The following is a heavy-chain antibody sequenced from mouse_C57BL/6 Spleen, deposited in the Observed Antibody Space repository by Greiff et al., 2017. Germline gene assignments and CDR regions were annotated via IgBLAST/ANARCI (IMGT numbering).Heavy chain of an antibody. Sequence: EVQGVESGGGLVKPGGSLKLSCAASGFTFSDYGMHWVRQAPEKGLEWVAYISSGSSTIYYADTVKGRLTISRDNAKNTLFLQMTSLRSEDTAMYYCARNLYSNYVDYAMDYWGQGTSVTVSS. CDR1: GFTFSDYG. V-gene: IGHV5-17*01. J-gene: IGHJ4*01. CDR3: ARNLYSNYVDYAMDY. CDR2: ISSGSSTI. D-gene: IGHD2-5*01.